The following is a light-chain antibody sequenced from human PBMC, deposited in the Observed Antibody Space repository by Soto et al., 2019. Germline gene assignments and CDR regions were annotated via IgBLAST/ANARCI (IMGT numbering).Light chain of an antibody. Sequence: EIVMTQSPATLSVSPGEGATLSCRASQSISRNLAWYQQKPGQAPRLLISEASTRATGVPARFSGSGSGTEFTRTISSLQSEDVAVYYCQQYTNWRTFGQGTRVEIK. V-gene: IGKV3-15*01. CDR2: EAS. J-gene: IGKJ1*01. CDR1: QSISRN. CDR3: QQYTNWRT.